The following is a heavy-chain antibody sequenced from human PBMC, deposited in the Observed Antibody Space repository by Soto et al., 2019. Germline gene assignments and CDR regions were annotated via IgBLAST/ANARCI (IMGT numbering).Heavy chain of an antibody. CDR1: GGSISSYY. D-gene: IGHD3-10*01. CDR2: IYYSGST. V-gene: IGHV4-59*01. CDR3: ARLNDSELRAYGLDV. Sequence: QVQLQESGPRLVKPSETLSLTCTVSGGSISSYYWNWIRQPPGKGLAWIGYIYYSGSTNYNPSLKSRVTISIDTSRNQFSLKLSSVTAADTAVYYCARLNDSELRAYGLDVWGQGTTVTVSS. J-gene: IGHJ6*02.